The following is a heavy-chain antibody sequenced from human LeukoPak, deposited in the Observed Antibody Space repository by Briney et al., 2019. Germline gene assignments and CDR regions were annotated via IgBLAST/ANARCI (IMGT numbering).Heavy chain of an antibody. D-gene: IGHD5-18*01. J-gene: IGHJ4*02. CDR2: IRSKAYGGTT. Sequence: GGSLRLSCTASGFTFGDYAMSWVRQAPGKGREWVGFIRSKAYGGTTEYAASVKGRFTISRDDSKSIAYLQMNSLKTEDTAVYYCTRARVDSYGYSGFDYWGQGTLVTVSS. CDR1: GFTFGDYA. CDR3: TRARVDSYGYSGFDY. V-gene: IGHV3-49*04.